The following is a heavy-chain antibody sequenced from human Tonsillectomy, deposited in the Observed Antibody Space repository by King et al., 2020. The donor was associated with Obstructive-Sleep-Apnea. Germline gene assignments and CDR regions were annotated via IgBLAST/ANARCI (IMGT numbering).Heavy chain of an antibody. CDR3: AKGSYRHDY. V-gene: IGHV3-7*01. CDR2: IKQDGSEK. D-gene: IGHD3-16*02. J-gene: IGHJ4*02. CDR1: GFTFSDYW. Sequence: VQLVESGGGLVQSGGSLRLSCAASGFTFSDYWMTWVRQAPGKGLEWVANIKQDGSEKYYVDSVKGRFTISRYNADNSLSLQMDSLRAEDTAVYYCAKGSYRHDYWGQGTLVTVSS.